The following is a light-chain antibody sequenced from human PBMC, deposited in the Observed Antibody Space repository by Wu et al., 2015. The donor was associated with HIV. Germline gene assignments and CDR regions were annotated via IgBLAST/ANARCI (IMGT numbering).Light chain of an antibody. Sequence: AIQLTQSPSSLSASIGDRVIITCWASQGIGSALAWFQQKPGKAPKLLIFDASYLESGVPSRFSGSGSGTDFTLTISSLQPEDVATYYCHQSKSYPLTFGGGTKV. CDR2: DAS. CDR1: QGIGSA. CDR3: HQSKSYPLT. V-gene: IGKV1-13*02. J-gene: IGKJ4*01.